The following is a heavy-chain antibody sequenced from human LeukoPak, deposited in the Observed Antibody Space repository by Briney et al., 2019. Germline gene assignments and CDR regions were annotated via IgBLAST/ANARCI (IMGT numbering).Heavy chain of an antibody. CDR2: ISYDGSNK. CDR1: GFTFSSYA. Sequence: AGGSLRLSCAASGFTFSSYAMHWVRQAPGKGGGGGAVISYDGSNKYYADTVKGRFTISRDNSMNTLYLQMNSLRAEDTAVYYCARAGGGSRDWFDHWGQGTLVTVSS. V-gene: IGHV3-30*04. J-gene: IGHJ5*02. CDR3: ARAGGGSRDWFDH. D-gene: IGHD6-13*01.